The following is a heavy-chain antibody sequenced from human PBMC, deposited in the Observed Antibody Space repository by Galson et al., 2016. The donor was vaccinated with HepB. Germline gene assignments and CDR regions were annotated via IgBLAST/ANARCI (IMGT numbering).Heavy chain of an antibody. Sequence: SLRLSCAASGFTFSTYTMNWVRQAPGKGLEWVSSISSSSFFIYYADTVKGRFTISRDNANNSLYLQMNSLRAEDTAVYYCARVAAKESWGNMILGVVSNWFDPWGQGTLVTVAS. V-gene: IGHV3-21*01. CDR2: ISSSSFFI. J-gene: IGHJ5*02. CDR3: ARVAAKESWGNMILGVVSNWFDP. CDR1: GFTFSTYT. D-gene: IGHD3/OR15-3a*01.